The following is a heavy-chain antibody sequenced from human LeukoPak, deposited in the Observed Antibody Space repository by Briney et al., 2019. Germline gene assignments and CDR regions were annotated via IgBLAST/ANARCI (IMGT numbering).Heavy chain of an antibody. V-gene: IGHV1-8*03. J-gene: IGHJ5*02. CDR3: AILSDIVVVPAATNRVSNWFDP. CDR1: GGTFTSYD. D-gene: IGHD2-2*01. Sequence: ASVKVSCKASGGTFTSYDINWVRQATGQGLEWMGWMNPNSGNTGYAQKFQGRVTITRNTSISTAYMELSSLRSEDTAVYYCAILSDIVVVPAATNRVSNWFDPWGQGTLVTVSS. CDR2: MNPNSGNT.